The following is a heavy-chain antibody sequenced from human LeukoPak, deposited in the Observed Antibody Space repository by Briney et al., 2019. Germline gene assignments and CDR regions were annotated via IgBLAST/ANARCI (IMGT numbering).Heavy chain of an antibody. J-gene: IGHJ6*02. CDR2: IYPGDSST. CDR3: AGLSPGGFGELSTYYYGMDV. D-gene: IGHD3-10*01. V-gene: IGHV5-51*01. Sequence: GESLKISCKASGYTFSSYWIAWVRQRPGKGLEWMGIIYPGDSSTRYSPSFQGQVTISADKSVITAHLQWRSLKASDTAIYYCAGLSPGGFGELSTYYYGMDVWGQGTTVTVSS. CDR1: GYTFSSYW.